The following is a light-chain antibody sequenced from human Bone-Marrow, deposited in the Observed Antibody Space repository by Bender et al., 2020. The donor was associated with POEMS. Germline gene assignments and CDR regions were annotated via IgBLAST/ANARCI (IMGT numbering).Light chain of an antibody. V-gene: IGLV3-21*02. CDR3: QMYDRSSDHVV. CDR2: DDS. CDR1: NIGSDS. Sequence: SYVVTQPPSVSVAPGQTARITCGGVNIGSDSVHWYQQKPGQAPVLVVFDDSDRPSGLPERFSGSNSGDTATLTMSRVEAGDEADYYCQMYDRSSDHVVFGGGTKLTVL. J-gene: IGLJ3*02.